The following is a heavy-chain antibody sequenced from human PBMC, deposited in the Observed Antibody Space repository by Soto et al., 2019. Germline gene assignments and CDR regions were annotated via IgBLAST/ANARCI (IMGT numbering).Heavy chain of an antibody. CDR1: GYTFTSHG. V-gene: IGHV1-18*04. CDR3: ARARYCASPSCYKHYYYGMDT. CDR2: ISTYTSRT. D-gene: IGHD2-2*02. Sequence: QDQLVQSGAEVKKPGASVKISCEASGYTFTSHGISWVRQAPGQGLEWLGWISTYTSRTHYAQKVQGRVTMTTDTYTTTAYLDLRSLTFDDTAVYYCARARYCASPSCYKHYYYGMDTWGQGTTVTVSS. J-gene: IGHJ6*02.